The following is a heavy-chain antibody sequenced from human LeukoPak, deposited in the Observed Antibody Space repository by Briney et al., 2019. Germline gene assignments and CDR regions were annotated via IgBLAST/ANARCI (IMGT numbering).Heavy chain of an antibody. CDR2: IKQDGSEK. J-gene: IGHJ5*02. CDR1: GFTFSSYW. Sequence: GGSLRLSCAASGFTFSSYWMSWVRQAPGKGLEWVANIKQDGSEKYHVDYVKGRFTIPRENAKKALYLQMNSLRAEDTAVYYCAREDTGFDPWGQGTLVTVSS. CDR3: AREDTGFDP. V-gene: IGHV3-7*01.